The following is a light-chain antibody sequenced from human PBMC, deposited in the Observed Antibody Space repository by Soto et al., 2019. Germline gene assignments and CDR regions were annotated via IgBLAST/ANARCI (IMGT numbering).Light chain of an antibody. Sequence: QSALTQPASVSGSAGQSITISCSGTMRDVGAYNLVSWYQQHPGTAPKLIIYEFRNRPSGISSRFSGSRSGNTASLTISGLQPEDEGDYYCCAYTARSTLVFGGGTQLTVL. J-gene: IGLJ3*02. V-gene: IGLV2-14*01. CDR2: EFR. CDR1: MRDVGAYNL. CDR3: CAYTARSTLV.